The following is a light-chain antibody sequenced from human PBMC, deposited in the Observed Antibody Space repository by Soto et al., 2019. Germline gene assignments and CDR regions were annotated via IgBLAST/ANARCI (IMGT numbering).Light chain of an antibody. CDR1: QDIANY. CDR3: QQYDSFPIT. CDR2: GAA. Sequence: DLQMTQSPSSLSASLGDRVTIECRASQDIANYVAWFQQKPGKAPKTLIYGAANRQTGVPSKFSGSGSGTHFTLTISSLQPEDFATYYCQQYDSFPITFGPGTRLE. V-gene: IGKV1-16*02. J-gene: IGKJ5*01.